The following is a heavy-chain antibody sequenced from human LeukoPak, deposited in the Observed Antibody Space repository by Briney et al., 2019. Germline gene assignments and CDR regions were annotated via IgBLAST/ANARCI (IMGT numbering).Heavy chain of an antibody. CDR2: VFVTGSP. CDR3: VRDYSSGWPMSYYNPYIDL. D-gene: IGHD4-11*01. Sequence: SETLSLTCTFYGGSVSSYYWSWIRQPAGKPLEWIGRVFVTGSPNYSPSLKTRVTISLDASKNQLSLRLASVTAAGTAVYYCVRDYSSGWPMSYYNPYIDLWGKGTMVTVSS. V-gene: IGHV4-4*07. J-gene: IGHJ6*03. CDR1: GGSVSSYY.